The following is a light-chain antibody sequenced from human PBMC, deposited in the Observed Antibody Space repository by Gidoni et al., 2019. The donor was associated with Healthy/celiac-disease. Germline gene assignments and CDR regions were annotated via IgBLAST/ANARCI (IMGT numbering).Light chain of an antibody. CDR3: QKYNRAAIT. CDR2: AAS. CDR1: QGISNY. V-gene: IGKV1-27*01. Sequence: DIQMTQSPSSLSASVGDRVTITCRASQGISNYVAWYQQKPGKVPKLLIYAASTVQSGVPSRFSGSGSGTDFTLTISSLQPEDVATYYCQKYNRAAITFGQGTRLEIK. J-gene: IGKJ5*01.